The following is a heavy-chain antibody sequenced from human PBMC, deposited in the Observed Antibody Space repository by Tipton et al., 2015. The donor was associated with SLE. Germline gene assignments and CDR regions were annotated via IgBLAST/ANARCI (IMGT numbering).Heavy chain of an antibody. CDR2: TYHSGIT. CDR3: AYSNGHSRFS. Sequence: PGLVKPSETLSLTCTVSGGSISSSAYFWDWIRQTPGKGLEWMGGTYHSGITDYNPSLSSRVTISPDTSKNQFSLQLRSVTAADTGLYYCAYSNGHSRFSWGQGTLVSVSS. CDR1: GGSISSSAYF. D-gene: IGHD6-19*01. J-gene: IGHJ1*01. V-gene: IGHV4-39*07.